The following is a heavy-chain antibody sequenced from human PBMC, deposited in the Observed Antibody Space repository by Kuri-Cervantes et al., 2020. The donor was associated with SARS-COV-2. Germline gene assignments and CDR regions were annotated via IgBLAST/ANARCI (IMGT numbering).Heavy chain of an antibody. D-gene: IGHD6-19*01. CDR1: GFTFSSYG. CDR2: IWYDGSNK. Sequence: GGSLRLSCAASGFTFSSYGMHWVRQAPGKGLEWVAVIWYDGSNKYYADSVKGRFTISRDNSKNTLYLQMNSLRAEDTAVYYCAKVPVGAVAGTDEYYFDYWGQGTLVTVSS. J-gene: IGHJ4*02. CDR3: AKVPVGAVAGTDEYYFDY. V-gene: IGHV3-33*06.